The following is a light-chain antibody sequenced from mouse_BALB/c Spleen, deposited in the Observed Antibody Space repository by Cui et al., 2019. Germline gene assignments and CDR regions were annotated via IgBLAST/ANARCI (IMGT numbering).Light chain of an antibody. V-gene: IGKV4-57*01. J-gene: IGKJ5*01. CDR3: QQRSSYPLT. Sequence: HIVLTQSPALMSASPGEKVTITCSASSSVSYMHWFQQKPGTSPKLWIYSTSNLASGVPARFSGSGSGTSYSLTISRMEAEDAATYYCQQRSSYPLTFGAGTKLELK. CDR1: SSVSY. CDR2: STS.